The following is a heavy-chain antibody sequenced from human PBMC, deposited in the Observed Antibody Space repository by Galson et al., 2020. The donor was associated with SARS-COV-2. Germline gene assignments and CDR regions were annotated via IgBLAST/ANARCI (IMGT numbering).Heavy chain of an antibody. CDR2: IYSGGST. Sequence: GGSLRLSCAVSGFTVSSNYMSWVRQAPGKGLEWVSVIYSGGSTYYADSVEGRFTISRDSSKNTVFLQMNSLRAEDTAVYYCARAPKLIQATDTADPWGQGTLVTVSS. CDR1: GFTVSSNY. CDR3: ARAPKLIQATDTADP. V-gene: IGHV3-66*01. J-gene: IGHJ5*02. D-gene: IGHD3-16*01.